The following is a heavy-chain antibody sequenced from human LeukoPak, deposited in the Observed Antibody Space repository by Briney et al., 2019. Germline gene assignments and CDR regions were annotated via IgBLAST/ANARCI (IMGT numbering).Heavy chain of an antibody. J-gene: IGHJ4*02. CDR1: GGSISSYY. CDR3: ARDPKGGSYLDY. Sequence: PSETLSLTCTVSGGSISSYYWSWIRQPPGKGLEWIGYIYYSGSTNYNPSLKSRVTISVDTSKNQFSLKLSSVTAADTAVYYCARDPKGGSYLDYWGQGTLVTVSS. CDR2: IYYSGST. D-gene: IGHD1-26*01. V-gene: IGHV4-59*01.